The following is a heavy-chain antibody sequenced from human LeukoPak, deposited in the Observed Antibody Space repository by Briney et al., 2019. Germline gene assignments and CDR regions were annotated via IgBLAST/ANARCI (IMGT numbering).Heavy chain of an antibody. V-gene: IGHV1-46*01. CDR3: ATVFPDGDYVRD. CDR2: INPSGGST. CDR1: GYTFTSYY. J-gene: IGHJ4*02. Sequence: GASVKVSCKASGYTFTSYYMHWVRQAPGQGLEWMGIINPSGGSTSYAQKFQGRVTMTEDTSTDTAYMELSSLRSEDTAVYYCATVFPDGDYVRDWGQGTLVTVSS. D-gene: IGHD3-16*01.